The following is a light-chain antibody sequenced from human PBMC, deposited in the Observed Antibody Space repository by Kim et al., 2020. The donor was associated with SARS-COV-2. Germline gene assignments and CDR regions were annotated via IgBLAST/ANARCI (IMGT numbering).Light chain of an antibody. V-gene: IGLV2-14*03. Sequence: QSALTQPASVSGSPGQSVTIPCAGTSSDVGAYNYVSWYQQHPGKAPKLMIYDVTNRPSGVSNRFSGSKSGNTASLSISGLQAEDEADYYCSAYSSSSADVWGNGTRVTVL. CDR1: SSDVGAYNY. J-gene: IGLJ1*01. CDR3: SAYSSSSADV. CDR2: DVT.